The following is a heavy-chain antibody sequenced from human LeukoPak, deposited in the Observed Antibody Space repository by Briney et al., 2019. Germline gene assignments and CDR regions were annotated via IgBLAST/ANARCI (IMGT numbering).Heavy chain of an antibody. D-gene: IGHD4-17*01. Sequence: SETLSLTCAVSGASVRSSTYWSWIRQHPGKGLEWIGYIYYSGSTYYNPSLKSRVTISVDTSKNQFSLKLSSVTAADTAVYYCARRKDYGDSRSAFDIWGQGTMVTVSS. CDR3: ARRKDYGDSRSAFDI. CDR2: IYYSGST. V-gene: IGHV4-31*11. J-gene: IGHJ3*02. CDR1: GASVRSSTY.